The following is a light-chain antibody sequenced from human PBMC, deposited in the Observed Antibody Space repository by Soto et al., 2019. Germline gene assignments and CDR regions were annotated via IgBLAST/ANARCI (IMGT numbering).Light chain of an antibody. CDR1: RDIRSD. CDR3: QQDNDDSWT. J-gene: IGKJ1*01. Sequence: QMSQSPFSLSASGGDRIASTFRTSRDIRSDFRWYQQKPGKAPTLLIYAASNLKSGVPSSFSGSRSGTEFTLTVSSLQPEDFATYYCQQDNDDSWTFGQGTKVDIK. V-gene: IGKV1-6*02. CDR2: AAS.